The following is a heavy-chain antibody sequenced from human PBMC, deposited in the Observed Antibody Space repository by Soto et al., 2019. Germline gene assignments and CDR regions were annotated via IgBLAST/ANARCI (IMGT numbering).Heavy chain of an antibody. CDR2: IYYSGST. V-gene: IGHV4-30-4*08. J-gene: IGHJ1*01. CDR1: GASISSNTYY. D-gene: IGHD3-22*01. Sequence: PSETLSLTCTVSGASISSNTYYWAWIRRPPGKGLEWIGYIYYSGSTYYNPSLKSRVTISVDTSKNQFSLKLSSVTAADTAVYYCAIYDSSGSRGFQHWGQGTLVTVSS. CDR3: AIYDSSGSRGFQH.